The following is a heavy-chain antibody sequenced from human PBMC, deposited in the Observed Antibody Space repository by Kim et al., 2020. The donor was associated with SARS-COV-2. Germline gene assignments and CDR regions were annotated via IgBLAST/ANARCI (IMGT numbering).Heavy chain of an antibody. D-gene: IGHD3-10*01. J-gene: IGHJ5*02. V-gene: IGHV1-8*01. CDR1: GYTFTSYD. Sequence: ASVKVSCKASGYTFTSYDINWVRQATGQGLEWMGWMNPNSGNTGYAQKFQGRVTMTRNTSISTAYMELSSLRSEDTAVYYCATLPQYYYGSGSYYGVEGDWFGPWGQGTLVTGSS. CDR2: MNPNSGNT. CDR3: ATLPQYYYGSGSYYGVEGDWFGP.